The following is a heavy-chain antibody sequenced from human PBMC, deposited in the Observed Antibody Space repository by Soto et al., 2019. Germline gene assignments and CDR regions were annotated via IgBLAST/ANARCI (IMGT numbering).Heavy chain of an antibody. CDR2: INHSGST. V-gene: IGHV4-34*01. Sequence: PSETLSLTCAVYGGSFSGYYWSWIRQPPGKGLEWIGEINHSGSTNYNPSLKSRVTISVDTSKNQFSLKRSSVTAADTAVYYCARGRVVAGTKYYCYYNGMDVWGQGTTVTVTS. CDR1: GGSFSGYY. J-gene: IGHJ6*02. D-gene: IGHD6-19*01. CDR3: ARGRVVAGTKYYCYYNGMDV.